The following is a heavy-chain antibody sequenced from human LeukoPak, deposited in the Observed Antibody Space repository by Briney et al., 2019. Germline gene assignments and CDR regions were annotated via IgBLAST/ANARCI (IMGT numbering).Heavy chain of an antibody. J-gene: IGHJ5*02. CDR1: GYTFTSYG. CDR2: ISAYNGNT. CDR3: ARGVSRYYDFWSGYWKRRNWFDP. Sequence: ASVKVSCKASGYTFTSYGISWVRQAPGQGLEWMGWISAYNGNTNYAQKLQGRVTMTTDTSTSTAYMELRSLRSDDTAVYYCARGVSRYYDFWSGYWKRRNWFDPWGQGTLVTVSS. V-gene: IGHV1-18*01. D-gene: IGHD3-3*01.